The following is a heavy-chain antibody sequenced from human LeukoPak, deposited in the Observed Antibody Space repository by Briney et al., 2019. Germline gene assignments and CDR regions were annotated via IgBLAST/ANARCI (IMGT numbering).Heavy chain of an antibody. CDR3: ARGNRGYCSSTSCYNWFDP. V-gene: IGHV4-59*01. Sequence: PSEALSLTCTVSGGSISSYYWSWIRQPPGKGLEWIGYIYYSGSTNYNPSLKSRVTISVDTSKNQFSLKLSSVTAADTAVYYCARGNRGYCSSTSCYNWFDPWGQGTLVTVSS. J-gene: IGHJ5*02. CDR2: IYYSGST. D-gene: IGHD2-2*01. CDR1: GGSISSYY.